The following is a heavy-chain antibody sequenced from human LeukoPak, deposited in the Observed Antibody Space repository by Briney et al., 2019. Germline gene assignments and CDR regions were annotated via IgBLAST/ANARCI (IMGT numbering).Heavy chain of an antibody. Sequence: GGSLRLSCAGSGFTFINYGMSWVRQAPGKGLEWVSGISWNSGSIGYADSVKGRFTISRDNAKNSLYLQMNSLRAEDTALYYCAKDMVGNYGSGSEHWGQGTLVTVSS. CDR3: AKDMVGNYGSGSEH. D-gene: IGHD3-10*01. CDR2: ISWNSGSI. V-gene: IGHV3-9*01. J-gene: IGHJ4*02. CDR1: GFTFINYG.